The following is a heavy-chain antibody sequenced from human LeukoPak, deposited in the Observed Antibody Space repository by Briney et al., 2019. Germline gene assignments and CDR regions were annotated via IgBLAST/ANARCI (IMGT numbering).Heavy chain of an antibody. Sequence: SETLSLTCAVYGGSFSGYYWSWIRQPPGKGLEWIGETNHSGSTNYNPSLKSRVTMSVDTSKNQFSLKLSSVTAADTAVYYCAKGYDFWSGYYSHYDYWGQGTLVTVSS. CDR2: TNHSGST. V-gene: IGHV4-34*01. J-gene: IGHJ4*02. CDR3: AKGYDFWSGYYSHYDY. D-gene: IGHD3-3*01. CDR1: GGSFSGYY.